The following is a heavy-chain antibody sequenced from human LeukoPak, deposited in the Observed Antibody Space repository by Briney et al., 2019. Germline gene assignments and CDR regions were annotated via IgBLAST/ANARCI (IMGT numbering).Heavy chain of an antibody. D-gene: IGHD6-19*01. CDR1: GYRFASYW. Sequence: GESLKISCKGSGYRFASYWIGWVRPLPGKGLEWMGIIYPGDSDTRYSPSFQGQVTISADKSISTAYLQWSILKASDTAIYYCARLVAGGFDYWGQGTLVTVSS. V-gene: IGHV5-51*01. CDR3: ARLVAGGFDY. CDR2: IYPGDSDT. J-gene: IGHJ4*02.